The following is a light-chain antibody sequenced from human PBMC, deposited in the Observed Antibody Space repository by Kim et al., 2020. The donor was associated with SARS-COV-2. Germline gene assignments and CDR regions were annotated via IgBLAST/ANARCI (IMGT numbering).Light chain of an antibody. CDR3: HQSSSLPLT. V-gene: IGKV6-21*01. CDR2: YAS. CDR1: QSIGST. Sequence: VTPNEKVTITCRASQSIGSTLHWYQQKPDQSPKLLIKYASQSFSGVPSRFSGSGSGTDFTLTINSLEAEDVATYYCHQSSSLPLTFGGGTKVDIK. J-gene: IGKJ4*01.